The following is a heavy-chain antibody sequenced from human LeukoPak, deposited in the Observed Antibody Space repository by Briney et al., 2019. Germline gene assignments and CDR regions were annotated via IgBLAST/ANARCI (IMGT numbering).Heavy chain of an antibody. CDR2: INSDGSST. CDR1: GFTFSSYW. J-gene: IGHJ4*02. Sequence: PAGGLRLSCAASGFTFSSYWMHWVGQAPGKGLVWVSGINSDGSSTSYADSVKGRFTISRDNAKNTLYLRMNSLRDEDTSVYYCARASSGYDWGQGTLVTVSS. CDR3: ARASSGYD. D-gene: IGHD5-12*01. V-gene: IGHV3-74*01.